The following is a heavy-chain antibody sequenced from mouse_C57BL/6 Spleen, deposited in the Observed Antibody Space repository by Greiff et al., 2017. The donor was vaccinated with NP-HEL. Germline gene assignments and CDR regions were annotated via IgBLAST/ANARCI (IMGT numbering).Heavy chain of an antibody. CDR3: ARSAGLLLRYPYYFDY. CDR2: IYIGNGYT. CDR1: GYIFTSYG. J-gene: IGHJ2*01. V-gene: IGHV1-58*01. D-gene: IGHD1-1*01. Sequence: EVQGVESGAELVRPGSSVKMSCKTSGYIFTSYGINWVKQRPGQGLEWIGYIYIGNGYTEYNEKFKGKATLTSDTSSSTAYMQLSSLTSEDSAIYFCARSAGLLLRYPYYFDYWGQGTTLTVSS.